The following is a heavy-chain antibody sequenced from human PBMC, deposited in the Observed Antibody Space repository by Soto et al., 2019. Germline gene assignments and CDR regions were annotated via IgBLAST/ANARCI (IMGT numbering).Heavy chain of an antibody. D-gene: IGHD3-3*01. Sequence: ASVKVSCKASGYPFTSYGISWVRQAPGQGLEWMGWISAYNGNTNYAQKLQGRVTMTTDTSTSTAYMELRSLRSDDTAAYYCARAISDFWSGYNYYYYMDVWGKGTTVTVS. CDR1: GYPFTSYG. J-gene: IGHJ6*03. CDR2: ISAYNGNT. V-gene: IGHV1-18*01. CDR3: ARAISDFWSGYNYYYYMDV.